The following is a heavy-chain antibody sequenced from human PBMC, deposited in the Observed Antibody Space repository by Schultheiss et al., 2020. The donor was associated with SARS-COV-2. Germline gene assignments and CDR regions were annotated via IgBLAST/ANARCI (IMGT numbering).Heavy chain of an antibody. CDR1: GGSFSGYY. CDR3: ARDLRDSYGAGY. J-gene: IGHJ4*02. D-gene: IGHD5-18*01. V-gene: IGHV4-59*12. Sequence: SQTLSLTCAVYGGSFSGYYWSWIRQPPGKGLEWIGYIYYSGSTNYNPSLKSRVTMSVDTSKNQFSLKLSSVTAADTAVYYCARDLRDSYGAGYWGQGTLVTVSS. CDR2: IYYSGST.